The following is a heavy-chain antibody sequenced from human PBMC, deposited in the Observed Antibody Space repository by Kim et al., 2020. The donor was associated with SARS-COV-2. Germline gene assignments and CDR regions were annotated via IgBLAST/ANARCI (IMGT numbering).Heavy chain of an antibody. V-gene: IGHV3-23*01. J-gene: IGHJ5*02. CDR1: GFTFGIYA. Sequence: GGSLRLSCAASGFTFGIYAMTWVRQAPGKGLEWVSGVLGFGGNPYYADSVKGRFTISRDNSRNRVYLQMTALRAEDTAVYYCAKNEGIGTFQHFLNHWGQGSLVAVSS. CDR3: AKNEGIGTFQHFLNH. CDR2: VLGFGGNP. D-gene: IGHD2-15*01.